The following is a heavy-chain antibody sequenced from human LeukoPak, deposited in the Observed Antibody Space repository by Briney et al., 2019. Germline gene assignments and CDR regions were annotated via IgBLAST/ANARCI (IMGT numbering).Heavy chain of an antibody. CDR3: ARLGAFDI. Sequence: SEILSLTCAVYGGSFSGYYWSWIRQPPGKGLEWIGEINHSGSTNYNPSLKSRVTISVDTSKNQFSLKLSSVTAADTAVYYCARLGAFDIWGQGTMVTVSS. CDR2: INHSGST. V-gene: IGHV4-34*01. J-gene: IGHJ3*02. CDR1: GGSFSGYY.